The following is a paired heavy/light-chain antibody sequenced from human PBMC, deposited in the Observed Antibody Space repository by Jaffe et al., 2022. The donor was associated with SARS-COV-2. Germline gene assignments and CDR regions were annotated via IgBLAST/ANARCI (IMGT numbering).Light chain of an antibody. V-gene: IGKV1-39*01. Sequence: DIQMTQSPSSLSASVGDRVTITCRASQSIARYVNWYQQKPGKAPKLLISAASTFQGGVPSRFSGSGSGTDFTLTINDLQPEDFATYYCQQSHSIPLTFGGGTKVEIK. J-gene: IGKJ4*01. CDR2: AAS. CDR3: QQSHSIPLT. CDR1: QSIARY.
Heavy chain of an antibody. J-gene: IGHJ5*01. CDR1: GFSFTGVS. V-gene: IGHV3-15*01. CDR3: TTVPRGYNVGFGWSGTFDS. D-gene: IGHD5-12*01. CDR2: VKSNADGGSI. Sequence: DVQLVESGGGSVEPGGSLRLSCAASGFSFTGVSMNWVRQSPGKGLEWVGRVKSNADGGSIDYGAPAEGRFFMSRDDSKNSVYLQMRSLRIEDTAIYYCTTVPRGYNVGFGWSGTFDSWGQGSLVTVSS.